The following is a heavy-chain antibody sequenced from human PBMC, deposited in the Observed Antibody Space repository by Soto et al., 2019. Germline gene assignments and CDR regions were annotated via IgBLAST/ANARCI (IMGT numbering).Heavy chain of an antibody. CDR2: IYHSGST. D-gene: IGHD2-15*01. J-gene: IGHJ4*02. Sequence: TLSLTCAVSGGSISSGGYSWSWIRQPPGKGLEWIGYIYHSGSTYYNPSLKSRVTISVDRSKNQFSLKLSSVTAADTAVYYCARTPDYWGQGTLVPVSS. V-gene: IGHV4-30-2*01. CDR1: GGSISSGGYS. CDR3: ARTPDY.